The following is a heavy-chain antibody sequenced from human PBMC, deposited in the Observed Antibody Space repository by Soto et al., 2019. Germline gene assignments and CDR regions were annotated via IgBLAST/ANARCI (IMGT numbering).Heavy chain of an antibody. J-gene: IGHJ6*02. CDR2: ISGSGGSP. Sequence: GGSLRLSCAASGFTFSSYALSWVRQAPGKGLEWVSAISGSGGSPYYADSVKGRFTISRDNSKNTLYLQMNSRRAEDTALYYCAKSGPDYDIPPYYGMDVWGQGTTVTVPS. D-gene: IGHD3-16*01. CDR3: AKSGPDYDIPPYYGMDV. CDR1: GFTFSSYA. V-gene: IGHV3-23*01.